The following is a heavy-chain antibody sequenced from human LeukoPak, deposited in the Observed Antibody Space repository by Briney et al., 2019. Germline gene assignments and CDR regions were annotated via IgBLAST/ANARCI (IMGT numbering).Heavy chain of an antibody. D-gene: IGHD6-19*01. CDR2: INWNGGST. CDR1: GFTFDDYG. CDR3: ARVRSSGWYVGNPFDY. Sequence: PGGSLRLSCAASGFTFDDYGMSWVRQAPGKGLEWVSGINWNGGSTGYADSVKGRFTISRDNAKNSLYLEMNSLRAEDTALYYCARVRSSGWYVGNPFDYWGQGTLVTVSS. J-gene: IGHJ4*02. V-gene: IGHV3-20*04.